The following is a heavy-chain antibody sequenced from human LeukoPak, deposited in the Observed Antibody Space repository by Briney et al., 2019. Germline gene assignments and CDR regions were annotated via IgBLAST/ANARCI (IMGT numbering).Heavy chain of an antibody. J-gene: IGHJ4*02. CDR2: IKQDEAGK. V-gene: IGHV3-7*03. CDR3: VRLGSTSPGNWYKLFDQ. CDR1: GFTTSNFW. D-gene: IGHD2-2*01. Sequence: QPGGSLSLSCTASGFTTSNFWMCWLRLPPGKRLEWVANIKQDEAGKFYLGYVKGRFTISRDNAKSSLYLQMSSLRVEDTALYYCVRLGSTSPGNWYKLFDQWGQGTLVTVPS.